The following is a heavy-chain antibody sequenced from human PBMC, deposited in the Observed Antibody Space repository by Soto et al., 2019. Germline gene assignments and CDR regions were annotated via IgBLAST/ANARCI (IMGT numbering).Heavy chain of an antibody. CDR3: ARVGPTGLFDP. Sequence: QVHLVQSGAEVKKPGASVKVSCKASGYSFTDYYMQSVRQAPGQGLEWEGWINTRTGGTNYAQRVQGRVTMTGDTSINTAYMTLSRLRSDDTAVYYCARVGPTGLFDPWGQGIVVTGSS. CDR2: INTRTGGT. V-gene: IGHV1-2*02. J-gene: IGHJ5*02. CDR1: GYSFTDYY.